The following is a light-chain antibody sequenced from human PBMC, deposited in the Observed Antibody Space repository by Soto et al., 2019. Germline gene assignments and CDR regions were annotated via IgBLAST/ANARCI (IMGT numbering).Light chain of an antibody. CDR2: RNN. CDR3: ATWDDSLNGFYV. CDR1: TSNIGSNY. J-gene: IGLJ1*01. Sequence: QSVLTQPPSASGTPGQGVTISCSGSTSNIGSNYVYWYQQLPGTAPKLLIYRNNQRRSGVPDRFSGSKSGTSASLAISGLRSDDEADYFCATWDDSLNGFYVFGTGTKVTVL. V-gene: IGLV1-47*01.